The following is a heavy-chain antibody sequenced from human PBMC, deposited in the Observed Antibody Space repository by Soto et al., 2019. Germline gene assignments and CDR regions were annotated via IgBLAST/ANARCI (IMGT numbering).Heavy chain of an antibody. CDR1: GYTFTSYY. J-gene: IGHJ6*03. V-gene: IGHV1-46*03. CDR2: INPSGGST. D-gene: IGHD2-15*01. Sequence: QVQLVQSGAEVKKPGASVKVSCKASGYTFTSYYMHWVRQAPGQGLEWMGIINPSGGSTSYAQKFQARVTMTRDTSASTVYMELSSLRSEDTAVYYCARAYCSGGSCPEYYYYYYMDVWGKGTAVTVSS. CDR3: ARAYCSGGSCPEYYYYYYMDV.